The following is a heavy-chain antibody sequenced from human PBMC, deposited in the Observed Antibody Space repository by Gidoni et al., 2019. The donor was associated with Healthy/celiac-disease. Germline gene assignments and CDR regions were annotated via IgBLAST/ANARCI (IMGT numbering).Heavy chain of an antibody. J-gene: IGHJ3*02. CDR1: GFTFSSYA. CDR3: AKQWSSNWSAFDI. CDR2: ISGSGGST. D-gene: IGHD6-13*01. V-gene: IGHV3-23*01. Sequence: EVQLLESGGGLVQPGGSLRPSCAASGFTFSSYAMSWVRQAPGKGLEWVSGISGSGGSTYYADSVKGRFTISRDNSKNTLYLQMNSLRAEDTAVYYCAKQWSSNWSAFDIWGQGTMVTVSS.